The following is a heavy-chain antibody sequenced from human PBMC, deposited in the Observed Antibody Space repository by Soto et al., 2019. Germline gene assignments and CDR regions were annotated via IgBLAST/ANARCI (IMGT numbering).Heavy chain of an antibody. CDR1: GGSISGYY. J-gene: IGHJ4*02. V-gene: IGHV4-59*08. D-gene: IGHD2-15*01. Sequence: PSETLSLTCSVSGGSISGYYWSWIRQPPGKGLEFVGYVYYTGYTNYNPSLKSRLTISLDMSKNQISLKLTSVTAADTAVYYCAKHVVIVSGGSPYDFWGQGILVTVSS. CDR2: VYYTGYT. CDR3: AKHVVIVSGGSPYDF.